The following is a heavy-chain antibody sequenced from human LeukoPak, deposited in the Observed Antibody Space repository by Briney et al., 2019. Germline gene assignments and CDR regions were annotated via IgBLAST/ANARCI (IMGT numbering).Heavy chain of an antibody. V-gene: IGHV4-59*01. J-gene: IGHJ4*02. Sequence: SETLSLTCTVSGGSISSYYWSWIRQPPGKGLEWIGYIYYSGSTNYNPSLKSRVTISVDTSKNQFSLKLSSVTAADTAVYYCARDILREYDSSGYSDYWGQGTLVTVSS. D-gene: IGHD3-22*01. CDR2: IYYSGST. CDR1: GGSISSYY. CDR3: ARDILREYDSSGYSDY.